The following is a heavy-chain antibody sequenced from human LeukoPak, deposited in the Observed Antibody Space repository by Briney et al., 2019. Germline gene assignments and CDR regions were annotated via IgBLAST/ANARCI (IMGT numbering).Heavy chain of an antibody. D-gene: IGHD3-22*01. CDR2: ISGSGSST. CDR3: AKRKYYYDSSGYYYYFDY. J-gene: IGHJ4*02. Sequence: GGSLRLSCAASGFTFSSYAMSWVRQAPGKGLEWVSAISGSGSSTYYADSVKGRFTISRDNSKNTLYLQMNSLRAEDTAVYYCAKRKYYYDSSGYYYYFDYWGQGTLVTVSS. V-gene: IGHV3-23*01. CDR1: GFTFSSYA.